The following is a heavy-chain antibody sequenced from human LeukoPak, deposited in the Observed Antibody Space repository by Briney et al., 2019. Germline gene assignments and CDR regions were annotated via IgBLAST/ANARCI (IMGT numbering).Heavy chain of an antibody. J-gene: IGHJ4*02. V-gene: IGHV1-2*02. Sequence: ASVKVSCKASGYTFTGYYMHWVRQAPGQGLEWMGWINPNSGGTNYAQKFQGRVTMTRNTSIVTAYMELRRLSSEDTAVYYCARGRGGGATADYWGQGTLVIVSS. CDR3: ARGRGGGATADY. CDR2: INPNSGGT. CDR1: GYTFTGYY. D-gene: IGHD1-26*01.